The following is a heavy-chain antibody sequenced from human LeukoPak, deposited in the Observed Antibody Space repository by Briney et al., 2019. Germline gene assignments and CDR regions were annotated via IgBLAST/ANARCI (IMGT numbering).Heavy chain of an antibody. J-gene: IGHJ4*02. Sequence: SETLSLTCTVSGGSFSSSSYYWGWIRQPPGKGLEWIGSIHYRGTTYYNPSLRIRATISVDTPKNQFSLKLTSVTAADTAVYYCARHSYYYASYYSFDYWGQGTLVTVSS. CDR1: GGSFSSSSYY. CDR2: IHYRGTT. V-gene: IGHV4-39*01. CDR3: ARHSYYYASYYSFDY. D-gene: IGHD3-10*01.